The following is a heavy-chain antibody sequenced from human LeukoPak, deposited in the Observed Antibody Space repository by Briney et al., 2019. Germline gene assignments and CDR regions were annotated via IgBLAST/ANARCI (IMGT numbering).Heavy chain of an antibody. V-gene: IGHV4-31*03. CDR3: ARDVPKKAPYGVDV. Sequence: PSETLSLTCTVSGGSITSGGYYWSWIRQHPGKGLEWIGYIHYSGSAYYNPSLKSRLTISLDTSKNQFSLKLTPVTVADTAVYYCARDVPKKAPYGVDVWGQGTTVIVSS. CDR2: IHYSGSA. D-gene: IGHD2-2*01. CDR1: GGSITSGGYY. J-gene: IGHJ6*02.